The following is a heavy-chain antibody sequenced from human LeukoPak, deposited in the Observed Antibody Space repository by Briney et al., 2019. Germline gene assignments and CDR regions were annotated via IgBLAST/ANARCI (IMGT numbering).Heavy chain of an antibody. D-gene: IGHD1-20*01. J-gene: IGHJ4*02. V-gene: IGHV1-18*01. Sequence: ASVKVSCKASGYTFTSYGISWVRQAPGQGLEWMGWISAYNGNTNYAQKLQGRVTMTTDTSTSTAYMEPRSLRSDDTAVYYCARSPPAITVFRPTKDGLFFDYWGQGTLVTVSS. CDR1: GYTFTSYG. CDR2: ISAYNGNT. CDR3: ARSPPAITVFRPTKDGLFFDY.